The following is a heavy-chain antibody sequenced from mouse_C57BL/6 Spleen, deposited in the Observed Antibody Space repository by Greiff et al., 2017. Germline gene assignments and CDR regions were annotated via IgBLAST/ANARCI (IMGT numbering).Heavy chain of an antibody. CDR2: IRSKSSNYAT. CDR1: GFTFNTYA. Sequence: EVMLVESGGGLVQPKGSLKLSCAASGFTFNTYAMHWVRQASGKGLEWVARIRSKSSNYATYYADSVKDRFTISRDDSQSMLYLQMNNLKTEDTAMYYSVRDVYGNFFMDYWGQGTSVTVSS. CDR3: VRDVYGNFFMDY. J-gene: IGHJ4*01. V-gene: IGHV10-3*01. D-gene: IGHD2-1*01.